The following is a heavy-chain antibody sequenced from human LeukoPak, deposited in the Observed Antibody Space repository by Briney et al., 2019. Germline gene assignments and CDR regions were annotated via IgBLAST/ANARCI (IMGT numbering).Heavy chain of an antibody. CDR1: GFSLSTSGVG. J-gene: IGHJ3*02. D-gene: IGHD5-18*01. Sequence: SGPTLVKPTQTLTLTCTFSGFSLSTSGVGVGWIRQPPGKALEWLALIYWNDEKRYSPSLKSRLTITKDTSKNQVVLTMTNMDPVDTATYYYAHKIQPGPIDIWGQGTMVTVSS. CDR3: AHKIQPGPIDI. CDR2: IYWNDEK. V-gene: IGHV2-5*01.